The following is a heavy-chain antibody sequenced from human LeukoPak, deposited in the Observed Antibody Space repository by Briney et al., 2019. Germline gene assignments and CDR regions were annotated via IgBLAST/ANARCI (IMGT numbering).Heavy chain of an antibody. CDR3: ARGLTPGSGSYYKALNWFDP. CDR2: INHSGST. V-gene: IGHV4-34*01. CDR1: GGSFSGYY. Sequence: PSETLSLTCAVYGGSFSGYYWSWIRQPPGKGLEWIGEINHSGSTNDNPSLKSRVTISVDTSKNQFSLKLSSVTAADTAVYYCARGLTPGSGSYYKALNWFDPWGQGTLVTVSS. D-gene: IGHD3-10*01. J-gene: IGHJ5*02.